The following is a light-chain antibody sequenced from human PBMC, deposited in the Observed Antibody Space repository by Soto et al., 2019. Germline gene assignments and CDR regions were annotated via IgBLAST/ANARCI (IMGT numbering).Light chain of an antibody. Sequence: EIVMTQSPATLSVSPGERATLSCRASQSVSSNLAWYQQKPGQAARLLIYGASTRATGIPARFSGSGSGTEFTLTISSLQSEDFAVYYCLQYNNWPLWTFGHGTNVEIK. CDR2: GAS. V-gene: IGKV3-15*01. CDR1: QSVSSN. CDR3: LQYNNWPLWT. J-gene: IGKJ1*01.